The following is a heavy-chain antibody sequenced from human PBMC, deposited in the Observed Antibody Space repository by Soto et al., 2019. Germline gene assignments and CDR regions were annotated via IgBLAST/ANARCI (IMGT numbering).Heavy chain of an antibody. J-gene: IGHJ4*02. CDR3: ARAGPVLRYFDPHPSYFDY. V-gene: IGHV3-66*01. CDR2: IYSGGST. Sequence: PGGSLRLSCAASGFTVTSNYMSWVRQAPGKGLEWVSVIYSGGSTYYADSVKGRFTISRDNSKNTLYLQMNSLRAEDTAVYYCARAGPVLRYFDPHPSYFDYWGQGTLVTVSS. D-gene: IGHD3-9*01. CDR1: GFTVTSNY.